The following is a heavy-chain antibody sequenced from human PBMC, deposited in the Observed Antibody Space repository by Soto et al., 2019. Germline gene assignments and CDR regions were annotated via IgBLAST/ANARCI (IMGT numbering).Heavy chain of an antibody. CDR1: GGSISSYY. CDR3: ARVMGYQLLDY. Sequence: PSETLSLTCTVSGGSISSYYWSWIRQPPGKGLEWIGYIYYSGSTNYNPSLKSRVTISVDTSKNQFSLKLSSVTAADTAVYYCARVMGYQLLDYWGQGTLVTVS. V-gene: IGHV4-59*01. J-gene: IGHJ4*02. D-gene: IGHD2-2*01. CDR2: IYYSGST.